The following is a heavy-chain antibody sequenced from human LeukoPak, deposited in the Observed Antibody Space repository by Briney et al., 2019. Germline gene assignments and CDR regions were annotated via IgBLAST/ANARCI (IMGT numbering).Heavy chain of an antibody. D-gene: IGHD2-21*01. CDR1: GFTFSSYA. CDR2: ISGSGGST. CDR3: AKIHVGEGDGLDY. Sequence: GGSLRLSCAASGFTFSSYAMNWVPQAPGKGLEWVSAISGSGGSTYYADSVKGRFTISRDNSKNTPYLQMNSLRAEDTAVYYCAKIHVGEGDGLDYWGQGTLVTVSS. V-gene: IGHV3-23*01. J-gene: IGHJ4*02.